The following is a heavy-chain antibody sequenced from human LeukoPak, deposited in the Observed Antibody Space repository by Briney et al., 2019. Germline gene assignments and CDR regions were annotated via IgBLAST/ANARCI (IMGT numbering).Heavy chain of an antibody. J-gene: IGHJ4*02. CDR3: AKDQGYGGNSYFDY. D-gene: IGHD4-23*01. Sequence: GRSLRLSCAASGFTFSSYAMHWVRQAPGKGLEWVAVISYDGSNKYYADSVKGRFTISRDNSKNTLYLQMNSLRAEDTAVYYCAKDQGYGGNSYFDYWGQGTLVTVSS. V-gene: IGHV3-30*04. CDR1: GFTFSSYA. CDR2: ISYDGSNK.